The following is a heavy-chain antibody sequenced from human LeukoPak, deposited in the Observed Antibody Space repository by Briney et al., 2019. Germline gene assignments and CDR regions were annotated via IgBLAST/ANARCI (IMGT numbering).Heavy chain of an antibody. CDR3: ARDVGYSNSLPH. J-gene: IGHJ4*02. CDR1: GFTFSSYW. V-gene: IGHV3-7*01. Sequence: GGSLRLSCAASGFTFSSYWMSWVRQAPGKGLEWVAKIKQDGSEKYYVDSVKGRFTISRDNAKNSLYLQMNSLRAEDTAVYYCARDVGYSNSLPHWGQGTLVTVAS. CDR2: IKQDGSEK. D-gene: IGHD4-11*01.